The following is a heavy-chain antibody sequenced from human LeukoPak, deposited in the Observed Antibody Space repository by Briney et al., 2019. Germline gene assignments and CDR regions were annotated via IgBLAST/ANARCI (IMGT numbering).Heavy chain of an antibody. CDR1: GFTFSSYE. CDR2: ISSSGSTI. D-gene: IGHD6-19*01. Sequence: GGSLRLSCAASGFTFSSYEMNWVRQAPGKGLEWVSYISSSGSTIYYADSVKGRFTISRDNAKNSLYLQMNSLRAEDTAVYFCASMDSSGWPYYYYYFMDVWGKGTTVTVSS. CDR3: ASMDSSGWPYYYYYFMDV. J-gene: IGHJ6*03. V-gene: IGHV3-48*03.